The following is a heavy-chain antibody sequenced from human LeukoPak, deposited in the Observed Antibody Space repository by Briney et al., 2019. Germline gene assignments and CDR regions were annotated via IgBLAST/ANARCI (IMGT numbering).Heavy chain of an antibody. D-gene: IGHD3-22*01. Sequence: ASVTVSCKASGYTFTSYAMNWVRQAPGQGLEWMGWINTNTGNPTYAQGFTGRFVFSLDTSVSTAYLQISSLKAEDTAVYYCARAGYYGSSGYPRGFDYWGQGTLVTVSS. J-gene: IGHJ4*02. CDR1: GYTFTSYA. V-gene: IGHV7-4-1*02. CDR3: ARAGYYGSSGYPRGFDY. CDR2: INTNTGNP.